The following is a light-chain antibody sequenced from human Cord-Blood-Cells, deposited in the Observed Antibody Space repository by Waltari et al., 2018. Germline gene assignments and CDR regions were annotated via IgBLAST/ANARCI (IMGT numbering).Light chain of an antibody. Sequence: EIVLTQSPPTLSLSPGERATLSCRASQGVSSYLAWYQQNPGQAPRLLIYDASNRATGIPARFSGSGPGTDFTLTISSLEPEDVAVYYCQQRSNWLTFGGGTKVEIK. CDR1: QGVSSY. CDR2: DAS. CDR3: QQRSNWLT. J-gene: IGKJ4*01. V-gene: IGKV3D-11*01.